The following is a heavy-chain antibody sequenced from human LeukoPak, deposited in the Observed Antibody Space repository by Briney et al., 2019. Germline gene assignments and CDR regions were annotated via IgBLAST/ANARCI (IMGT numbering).Heavy chain of an antibody. Sequence: GGSLRLSCAASGFAFRGYIMNWVRQAPGRGLEWVSFIGTSGNPIYYADAVKGRFTVSRDNAKNSLYLQMNSLRAEDTAVYYCARDQWLDYWRKGTVVSVSS. J-gene: IGHJ4*02. D-gene: IGHD6-19*01. CDR3: ARDQWLDY. CDR1: GFAFRGYI. CDR2: IGTSGNPI. V-gene: IGHV3-48*01.